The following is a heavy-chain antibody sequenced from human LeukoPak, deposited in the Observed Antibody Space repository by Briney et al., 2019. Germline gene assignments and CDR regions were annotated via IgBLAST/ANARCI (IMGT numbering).Heavy chain of an antibody. V-gene: IGHV1-46*01. J-gene: IGHJ4*02. Sequence: ASVKVSCKASGYTFTSYYMHWVRQAPGQGLEWMGIINPSGGSTSYAQKFQGRVTMTRDMSTSTVYMELSSLRSEDTAVYYCARDKTPAVAQYYFDYWGQGTLVTVSS. CDR2: INPSGGST. D-gene: IGHD6-19*01. CDR1: GYTFTSYY. CDR3: ARDKTPAVAQYYFDY.